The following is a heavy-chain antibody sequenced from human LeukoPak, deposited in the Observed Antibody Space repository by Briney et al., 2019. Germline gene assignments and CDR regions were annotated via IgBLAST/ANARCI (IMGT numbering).Heavy chain of an antibody. Sequence: GRSLRLSCAASGFTFDDYAMHWVRQAPGKGLEWVSGISWNSGSIGYADSVKGRSTISRDNAKNSLYLQMNSLRAEDTALYYCAKDRSRIAVAGTLDYWGQGTLVTVSS. J-gene: IGHJ4*02. D-gene: IGHD6-19*01. CDR2: ISWNSGSI. V-gene: IGHV3-9*01. CDR1: GFTFDDYA. CDR3: AKDRSRIAVAGTLDY.